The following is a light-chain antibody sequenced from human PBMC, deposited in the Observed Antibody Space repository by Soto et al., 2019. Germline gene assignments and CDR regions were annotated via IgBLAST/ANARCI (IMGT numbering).Light chain of an antibody. V-gene: IGLV2-14*01. Sequence: QSALTQPTSVSGSPGQSITISCTGTSSDVGGRDHVSSYQQHPGKAPKLMIYDVSNRPSGVSNRFSGSKSGNTASLTISGLQAEDEADYYCCSYTTSTTGVFGTGTKLTVL. CDR1: SSDVGGRDH. CDR2: DVS. J-gene: IGLJ1*01. CDR3: CSYTTSTTGV.